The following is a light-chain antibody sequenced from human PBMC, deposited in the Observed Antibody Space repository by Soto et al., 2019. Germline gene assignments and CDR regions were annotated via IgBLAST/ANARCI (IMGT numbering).Light chain of an antibody. J-gene: IGKJ4*01. Sequence: DIQMTQSPSSLSASVGDRVTITCQASQDISNYLNSYQQKPGKAPKLLIYDASNLETGVPSRFSGSGSGTDFTFTISSLQPEDIATYYCQQYDNLPRTFGGGTKVEIK. CDR2: DAS. CDR1: QDISNY. CDR3: QQYDNLPRT. V-gene: IGKV1-33*01.